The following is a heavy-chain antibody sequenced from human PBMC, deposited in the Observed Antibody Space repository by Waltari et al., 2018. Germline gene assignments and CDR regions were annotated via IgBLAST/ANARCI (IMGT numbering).Heavy chain of an antibody. CDR1: GFTFSSYD. D-gene: IGHD3-9*01. CDR3: AKNYDILTGYPDY. V-gene: IGHV3-23*01. J-gene: IGHJ4*02. CDR2: ISGSGGST. Sequence: EVQLLESGGGLVQPGGSLRLSCAASGFTFSSYDMNWVRKAPGKGLEWVSAISGSGGSTYYEDSVKCRFTISRDNSKNTRYLQMNSLRAEDTAVYYCAKNYDILTGYPDYWGQGTLVTVSS.